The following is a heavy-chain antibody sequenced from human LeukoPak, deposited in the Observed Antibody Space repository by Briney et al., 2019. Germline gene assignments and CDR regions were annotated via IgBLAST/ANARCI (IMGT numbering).Heavy chain of an antibody. V-gene: IGHV3-15*01. CDR2: IKSKTDGGTT. CDR1: VFTFSNSW. CDR3: TTQGGGSGYQSFSFDY. J-gene: IGHJ4*02. Sequence: GGSLRLSCAASVFTFSNSWMICVRQAPGKGRECVGRIKSKTDGGTTKYAERVKGRFTISRDDSKNTLYLQMNSMKTEDTAVYYCTTQGGGSGYQSFSFDYWGQGTLVTVSS. D-gene: IGHD3-22*01.